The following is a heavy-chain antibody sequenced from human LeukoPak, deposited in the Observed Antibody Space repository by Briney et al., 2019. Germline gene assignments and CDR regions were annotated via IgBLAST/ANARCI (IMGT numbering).Heavy chain of an antibody. CDR2: IGSSRSYI. V-gene: IGHV3-21*01. J-gene: IGHJ4*02. Sequence: GGSLRLSCAASGFTFSSYSMNWVRQAPGKGLEWVSSIGSSRSYIYYADSVKGRFTISRDNAKNSLYLQMNSLRAEDTAVYYCARVEDIVATLDYWGQGTLVTVSS. CDR1: GFTFSSYS. D-gene: IGHD5-12*01. CDR3: ARVEDIVATLDY.